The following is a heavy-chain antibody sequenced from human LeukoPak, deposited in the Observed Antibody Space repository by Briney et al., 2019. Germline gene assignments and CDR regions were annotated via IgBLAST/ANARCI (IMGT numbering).Heavy chain of an antibody. V-gene: IGHV3-48*03. CDR3: ARAAWGSEY. CDR1: GFTFSSYD. CDR2: ISSSGFTK. Sequence: GGSLRLSCAASGFTFSSYDMTWVRQAPGKGLEWVSHISSSGFTKHYADSVKGRFTISRGNAKNSMYLQVNSLRAEDTAVYYRARAAWGSEYWGQGTLVTVSS. J-gene: IGHJ4*02. D-gene: IGHD7-27*01.